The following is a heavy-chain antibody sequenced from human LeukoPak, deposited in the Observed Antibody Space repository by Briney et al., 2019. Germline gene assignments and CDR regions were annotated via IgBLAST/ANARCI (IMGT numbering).Heavy chain of an antibody. V-gene: IGHV3-23*01. CDR1: GFTFSSYA. D-gene: IGHD4-11*01. Sequence: GGSLRLSCAASGFTFSSYAMSWVRQAPGKGLEWVSAISGSGGSTYYADSVKGRFTISRDNAKNSLYLQMNSLRAEDTAVYYCASVGPTVTKGGLGYWGQGTLVTVSS. CDR3: ASVGPTVTKGGLGY. CDR2: ISGSGGST. J-gene: IGHJ4*02.